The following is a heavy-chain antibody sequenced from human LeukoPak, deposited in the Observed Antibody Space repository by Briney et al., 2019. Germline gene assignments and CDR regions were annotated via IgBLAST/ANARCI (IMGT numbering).Heavy chain of an antibody. Sequence: GGSLRLSCAASGFSFNKFGMHWVRQAPGKGLEWVAYIRFDGSGKYYADSVLGRFTISRDNSKNTLYLQMNSLRVEDTAVYYCVKDFRWALTYWGQGTLVTVSS. CDR3: VKDFRWALTY. D-gene: IGHD4-23*01. J-gene: IGHJ4*02. V-gene: IGHV3-30*02. CDR1: GFSFNKFG. CDR2: IRFDGSGK.